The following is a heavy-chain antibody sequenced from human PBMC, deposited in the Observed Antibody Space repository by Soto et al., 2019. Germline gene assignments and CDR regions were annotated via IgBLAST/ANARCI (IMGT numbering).Heavy chain of an antibody. J-gene: IGHJ6*02. V-gene: IGHV1-18*01. Sequence: QVQLVQSRAEVKNPGASVKVSCKASGYSFTRYGIAWARQAPGQGLEWMGWINTYNGNTNYAQNLQGRVTLTTDTSTMTAYMELTSLRSNDTAIYYCAMVDVYVTPSPQDVWGQGTTVIVSS. CDR2: INTYNGNT. D-gene: IGHD3-16*01. CDR3: AMVDVYVTPSPQDV. CDR1: GYSFTRYG.